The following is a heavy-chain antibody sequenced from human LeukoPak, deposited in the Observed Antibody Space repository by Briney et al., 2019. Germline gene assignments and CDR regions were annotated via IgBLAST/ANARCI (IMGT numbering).Heavy chain of an antibody. CDR3: ARMAGRTVDH. D-gene: IGHD5-24*01. CDR1: GVFVSTVGYS. J-gene: IGHJ4*02. V-gene: IGHV4-30-2*01. Sequence: SQTLSLTCTVSGVFVSTVGYSWAWIRQAPQKGLEWIGYIFPTGSTSHNPSLKSRLTISLERSNNQFSLSLNSVSAADAAVYYCARMAGRTVDHWGQGTLVTVTS. CDR2: IFPTGST.